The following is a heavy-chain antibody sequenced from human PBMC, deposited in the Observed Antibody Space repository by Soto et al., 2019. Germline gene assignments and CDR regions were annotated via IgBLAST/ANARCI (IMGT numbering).Heavy chain of an antibody. D-gene: IGHD3-3*01. CDR1: GYTFSSYG. J-gene: IGHJ4*02. V-gene: IGHV1-18*01. Sequence: VQLEQSGADVRKPGASVKVSCKASGYTFSSYGISWVRQAPGQGLEWMASISGYNDKANFAQKYQGRFTLPTDTSTDTVYMELRSVRSDDTAVYYCARDKAVTVFGEVLVAFDLWGQGTLITVSS. CDR2: ISGYNDKA. CDR3: ARDKAVTVFGEVLVAFDL.